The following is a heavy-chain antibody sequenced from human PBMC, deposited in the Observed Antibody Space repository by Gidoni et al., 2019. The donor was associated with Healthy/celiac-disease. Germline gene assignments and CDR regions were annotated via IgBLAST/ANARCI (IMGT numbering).Heavy chain of an antibody. V-gene: IGHV1-69*02. CDR1: GGTFSSYT. Sequence: QVQLVQSGAEVKKPGSSVKVSCKASGGTFSSYTISWVRQSPGQGLEWMGRSIPILGIANYAQKFQGRVTITAGKSTSTSYMELSSLRSEDTAVYYCASAQLTILWGQGTLVTVSS. CDR3: ASAQLTIL. D-gene: IGHD3-9*01. J-gene: IGHJ4*02. CDR2: SIPILGIA.